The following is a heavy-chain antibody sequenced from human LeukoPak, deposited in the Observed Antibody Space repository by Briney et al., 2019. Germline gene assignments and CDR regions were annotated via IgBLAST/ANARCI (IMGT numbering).Heavy chain of an antibody. CDR2: ISSSSSYT. V-gene: IGHV3-11*06. Sequence: PGGSLRLSCAASGFTFSDYYMSWIRQAPGKGLEWVSYISSSSSYTSYADSVKGRFTISRDNAKNSLYLQMNSLRAEDTAVYYCATSLGITDDAFDIWGQGTMVTVSS. CDR3: ATSLGITDDAFDI. CDR1: GFTFSDYY. J-gene: IGHJ3*02. D-gene: IGHD7-27*01.